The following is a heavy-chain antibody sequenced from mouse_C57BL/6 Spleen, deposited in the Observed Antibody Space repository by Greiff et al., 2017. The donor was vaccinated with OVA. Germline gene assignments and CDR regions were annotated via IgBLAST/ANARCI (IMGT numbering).Heavy chain of an antibody. D-gene: IGHD1-1*01. CDR2: IYPGDGDT. CDR1: GYAFSSSW. J-gene: IGHJ2*01. Sequence: QVQLQQSGPELVKPGASVKISCKASGYAFSSSWMNWVKQRPGKGLEWIGRIYPGDGDTNYNGKFKGKATLTADKSSSTAYMQLSSLTSEDSAVYFCARPVAEGFYYWGQGTTLTVSS. V-gene: IGHV1-82*01. CDR3: ARPVAEGFYY.